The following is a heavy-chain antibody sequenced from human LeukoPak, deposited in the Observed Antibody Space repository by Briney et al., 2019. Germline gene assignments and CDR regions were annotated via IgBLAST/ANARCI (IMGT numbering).Heavy chain of an antibody. D-gene: IGHD6-6*01. CDR1: GGIFSRSA. Sequence: ASVKVSCKASGGIFSRSAISWVRQAPGQGLEWMGGIIPIFGTANYTQTLQGRVTISADESTRTAYMELSSLRSEDTAVYYCARAGGELEPNSPFDCWGQGTLVTVSS. J-gene: IGHJ4*02. CDR3: ARAGGELEPNSPFDC. CDR2: IIPIFGTA. V-gene: IGHV1-69*01.